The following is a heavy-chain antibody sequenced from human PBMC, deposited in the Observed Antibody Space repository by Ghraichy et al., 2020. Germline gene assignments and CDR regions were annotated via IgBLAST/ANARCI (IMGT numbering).Heavy chain of an antibody. J-gene: IGHJ6*03. CDR1: GFTFNTNA. CDR3: AAGGGMLILGSYYYMDV. Sequence: GGSLRLSCAASGFTFNTNAMSWVRQAPGKGLEWVSSIGGGGDNTKYADSVKGRFSISRDNSKNTLYLQMNSLRVEDTAIYYCAAGGGMLILGSYYYMDVWGKGTTVTVSS. D-gene: IGHD2-8*01. CDR2: IGGGGDNT. V-gene: IGHV3-23*01.